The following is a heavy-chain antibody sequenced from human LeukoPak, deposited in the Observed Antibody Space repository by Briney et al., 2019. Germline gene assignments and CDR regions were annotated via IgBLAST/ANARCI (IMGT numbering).Heavy chain of an antibody. CDR3: ARASGGSIRFDY. V-gene: IGHV4-30-4*08. CDR1: GGSISRGDYY. Sequence: PSQTLSLTCTVSGGSISRGDYYWSWIRQPPGKGLEWIGYIYYSGSTYYNPSLKSRVTISVDTSKNQFSLKLSSVTAADTAVYYCARASGGSIRFDYWGQGTLVTVSS. CDR2: IYYSGST. J-gene: IGHJ4*02. D-gene: IGHD1-26*01.